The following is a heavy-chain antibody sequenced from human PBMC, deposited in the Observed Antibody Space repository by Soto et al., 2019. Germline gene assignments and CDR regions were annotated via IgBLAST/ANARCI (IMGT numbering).Heavy chain of an antibody. CDR3: ARGASFYDYVWGSYRYDYYYGMDV. CDR2: IYYSGST. V-gene: IGHV4-30-4*01. CDR1: GGSISSGDYY. J-gene: IGHJ6*02. Sequence: PSETLSLTCTVSGGSISSGDYYWSWIRQPPGKGLEWIGYIYYSGSTYYNPSLKSRVTISVDTSKNQFSLKLGSVTAADTAVYYCARGASFYDYVWGSYRYDYYYGMDVWGQGTTVTVSS. D-gene: IGHD3-16*02.